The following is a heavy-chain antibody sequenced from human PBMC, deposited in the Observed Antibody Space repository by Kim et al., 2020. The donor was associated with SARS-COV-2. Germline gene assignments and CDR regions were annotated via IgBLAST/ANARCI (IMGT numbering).Heavy chain of an antibody. D-gene: IGHD2-15*01. CDR1: GFTFSSFW. V-gene: IGHV3-7*01. CDR3: ARDACAQGWTDGFDY. J-gene: IGHJ4*02. Sequence: GGSLRLSCAASGFTFSSFWMSWVRQAPGKGLEWVANINQHGSETKYVDSVKGRFTISRDNAKNPVYLQMNNLRVEDRAVYYCARDACAQGWTDGFDYWGQGTLVTVSS. CDR2: INQHGSET.